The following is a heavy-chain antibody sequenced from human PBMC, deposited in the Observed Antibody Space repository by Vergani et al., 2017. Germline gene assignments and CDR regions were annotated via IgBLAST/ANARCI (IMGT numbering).Heavy chain of an antibody. Sequence: VQLVETGGGVVQPGGSLRLYCATPGFSFNTFGGQGVRQAPGKGLEWVSAISCSGDSTYYADSVKCRFTISRDKTKNTLYLQMNSLRAEYTAVYYGLAGIDYWGQGALVTVSS. J-gene: IGHJ4*02. CDR1: GFSFNTFG. CDR3: LAGIDY. V-gene: IGHV3-23*04. D-gene: IGHD6-6*01. CDR2: ISCSGDST.